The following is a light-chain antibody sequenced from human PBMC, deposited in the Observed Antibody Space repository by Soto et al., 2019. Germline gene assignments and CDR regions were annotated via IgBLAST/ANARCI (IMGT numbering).Light chain of an antibody. CDR1: QSVSSN. CDR3: QQYNNWPPIT. Sequence: EIVLTQSPDTLSLSPGERATLSCRASQSVSSNLAWYQQTPGQAPRLLIYGASTRATGIPARFSGSGSGTEFTLTISSLQSEDFAVYYCQQYNNWPPITFGQGTRLENK. V-gene: IGKV3-15*01. CDR2: GAS. J-gene: IGKJ5*01.